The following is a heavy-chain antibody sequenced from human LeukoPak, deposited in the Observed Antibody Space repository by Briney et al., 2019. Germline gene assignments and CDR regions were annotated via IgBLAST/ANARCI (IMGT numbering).Heavy chain of an antibody. CDR2: ISGDGGST. CDR1: GFTFDDYA. Sequence: PGGSLRLSCAASGFTFDDYAIHWVRQAPGKGLEWVSLISGDGGSTYYADAVKGRFTISRDNSKNSLSLQVNSLRTEDTALYYCAKGLFPGSRRVPFHIWGQGTMVSVSS. J-gene: IGHJ3*02. CDR3: AKGLFPGSRRVPFHI. D-gene: IGHD1-1*01. V-gene: IGHV3-43*02.